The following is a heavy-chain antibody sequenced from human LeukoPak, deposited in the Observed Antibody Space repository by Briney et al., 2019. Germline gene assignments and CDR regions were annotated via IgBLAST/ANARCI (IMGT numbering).Heavy chain of an antibody. CDR2: IFSSGVT. Sequence: PSGTLSLTCAVSGDSISDNKWWSWARQPPGKGLEWIGEIFSSGVTNYNPSLKSRVTILIDKSENQFSLRLSSVTAADTAIYYCAKAAAYNMDVWGKGTTVTVSS. D-gene: IGHD5-24*01. CDR1: GDSISDNKW. CDR3: AKAAAYNMDV. V-gene: IGHV4-4*02. J-gene: IGHJ6*04.